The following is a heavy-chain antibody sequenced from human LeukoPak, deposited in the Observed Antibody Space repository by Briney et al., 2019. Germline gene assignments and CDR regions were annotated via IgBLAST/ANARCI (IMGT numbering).Heavy chain of an antibody. V-gene: IGHV3-74*01. J-gene: IGHJ1*01. Sequence: GGSLRLSCAASGFTFSTHWMHWVRQAPGKGLVWVSRIKSDGSTNYADSVKGRFTISRDNAKNTVSLQMNSLRPEDTGVYYCARAPSEIGGYYPEYFRHWGQGTLVTVSS. CDR1: GFTFSTHW. CDR3: ARAPSEIGGYYPEYFRH. CDR2: IKSDGST. D-gene: IGHD3-22*01.